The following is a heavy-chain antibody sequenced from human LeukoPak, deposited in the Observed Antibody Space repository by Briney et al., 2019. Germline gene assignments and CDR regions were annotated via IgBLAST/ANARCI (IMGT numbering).Heavy chain of an antibody. J-gene: IGHJ4*02. CDR1: GFTFSNYG. Sequence: PGGSLRLSCAASGFTFSNYGMSWVRQAPGKGLEWVSSISSSGGSTYYADSVKGRFTISRDNSKNTLYVQMNSLRGEDTAVYYCAKVRSGYYNFDYWGLGTLVTVSS. CDR2: ISSSGGST. V-gene: IGHV3-23*01. CDR3: AKVRSGYYNFDY. D-gene: IGHD3-22*01.